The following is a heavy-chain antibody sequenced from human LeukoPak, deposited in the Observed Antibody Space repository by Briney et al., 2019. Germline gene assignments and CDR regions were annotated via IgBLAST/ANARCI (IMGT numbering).Heavy chain of an antibody. CDR2: IYSGGST. Sequence: PGGSLRLSCAASGFTVSSNYMSWVHQAPGKGLEWVSVIYSGGSTYYADSVKGRFTTSRDNSKNTLYLQMNSLRAEDTAVYYCATTDIVATMGFYYYYGMDVWGQGTTVTVSS. CDR1: GFTVSSNY. D-gene: IGHD5-12*01. J-gene: IGHJ6*02. V-gene: IGHV3-53*01. CDR3: ATTDIVATMGFYYYYGMDV.